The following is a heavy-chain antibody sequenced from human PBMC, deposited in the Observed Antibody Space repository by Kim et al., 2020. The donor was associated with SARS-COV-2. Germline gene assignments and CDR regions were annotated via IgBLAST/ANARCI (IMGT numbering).Heavy chain of an antibody. Sequence: GGSLRLSCAASGFTFSSYGMHWVRQAPGKGLEWVAVIWYDGSNKYYADSVKGRFTISRDNSKNTLYLQMNSLRAEDTAVYYCARDPREGVMDVWGQGTTVTVSS. V-gene: IGHV3-33*01. CDR3: ARDPREGVMDV. CDR1: GFTFSSYG. D-gene: IGHD2-8*01. CDR2: IWYDGSNK. J-gene: IGHJ6*02.